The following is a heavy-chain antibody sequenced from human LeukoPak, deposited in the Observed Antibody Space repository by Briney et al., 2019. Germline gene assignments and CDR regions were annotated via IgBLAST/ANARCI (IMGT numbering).Heavy chain of an antibody. V-gene: IGHV1-69*04. J-gene: IGHJ4*02. Sequence: SVKVSCKASGGTFSSYAISWVRQAPGQGLEWMGRIIPILGIANYAQKFQGRVTITADKSTSTAYMELSSLRSEDTAVYYCARSYYYGSGSYLADYWGQGTLVTVSS. CDR3: ARSYYYGSGSYLADY. D-gene: IGHD3-10*01. CDR1: GGTFSSYA. CDR2: IIPILGIA.